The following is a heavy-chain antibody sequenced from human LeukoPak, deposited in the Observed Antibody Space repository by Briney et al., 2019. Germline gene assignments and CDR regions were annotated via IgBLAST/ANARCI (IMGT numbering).Heavy chain of an antibody. Sequence: GGSLRLSCAASGFTFSSYWMSWVRQAPGKGLEWVANIKQDGSEKYYVDSVKGRFTISRDNSKNSLYLQMNSLRTEDTALYYCAKARGLIGGAFDIWGQGTMVTVSS. CDR1: GFTFSSYW. CDR3: AKARGLIGGAFDI. CDR2: IKQDGSEK. J-gene: IGHJ3*02. V-gene: IGHV3-7*03. D-gene: IGHD3-22*01.